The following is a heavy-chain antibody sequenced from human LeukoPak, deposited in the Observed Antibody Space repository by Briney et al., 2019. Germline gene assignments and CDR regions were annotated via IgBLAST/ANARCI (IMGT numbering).Heavy chain of an antibody. J-gene: IGHJ4*02. V-gene: IGHV1-69*06. D-gene: IGHD2-15*01. Sequence: SVKVSCKASGGTFSSYAISWVRQAPGQGLEWMGGIIPIFGTANYAQKFQGRVTITADKSTSTAYMELSSLRSEDTAVYYCARAVVVVAATKHHFDYWGQGTLVTVSS. CDR1: GGTFSSYA. CDR2: IIPIFGTA. CDR3: ARAVVVVAATKHHFDY.